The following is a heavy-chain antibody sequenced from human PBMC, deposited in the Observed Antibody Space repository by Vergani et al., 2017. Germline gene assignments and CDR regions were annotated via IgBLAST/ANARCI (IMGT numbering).Heavy chain of an antibody. Sequence: QVQLVQSGAEVKKPGSSVKVSCKASGGTFSSYAISWVRQAPGQRLECMGRIIPIFGTANYAQKFQGSVTITADESTSTAYMVLSSLRSEDTAVYYCARPRFTPYCSGGSCHAEYFQHWGQGTLVTVSS. CDR1: GGTFSSYA. D-gene: IGHD2-15*01. V-gene: IGHV1-69*13. CDR3: ARPRFTPYCSGGSCHAEYFQH. CDR2: IIPIFGTA. J-gene: IGHJ1*01.